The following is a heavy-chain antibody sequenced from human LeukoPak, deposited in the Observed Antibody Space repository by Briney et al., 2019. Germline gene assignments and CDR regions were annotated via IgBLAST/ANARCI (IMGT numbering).Heavy chain of an antibody. J-gene: IGHJ4*02. V-gene: IGHV4-30-2*01. Sequence: NPSQTLSLTCAVSGGSISSGGYSWSWIRQPPGKGLEWIGYIYHSGSTYYNPSLKSRVSISVDRSKNQFSLKLSSVTAADTAVYYCARGLLAEYCSGGSCSYYFDYWGQGTLVTVSS. D-gene: IGHD2-15*01. CDR3: ARGLLAEYCSGGSCSYYFDY. CDR1: GGSISSGGYS. CDR2: IYHSGST.